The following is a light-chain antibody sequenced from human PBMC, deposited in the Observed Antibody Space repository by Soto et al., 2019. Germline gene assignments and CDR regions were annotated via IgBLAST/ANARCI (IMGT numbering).Light chain of an antibody. CDR2: DNY. J-gene: IGLJ2*01. CDR3: GTWDSALGTDV. Sequence: QSVLTQPPSVSAAPGQKATISCSGNSSNIGNNFVSWYQQLPGAAPKLLIHDNYKRPSRIPARFSGSKSGTSATLAIAGLQTGDEADYYCGTWDSALGTDVFGGGTKLTVL. CDR1: SSNIGNNF. V-gene: IGLV1-51*01.